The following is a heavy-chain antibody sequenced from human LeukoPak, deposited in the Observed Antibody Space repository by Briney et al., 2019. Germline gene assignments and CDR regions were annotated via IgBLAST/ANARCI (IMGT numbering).Heavy chain of an antibody. J-gene: IGHJ4*02. CDR3: ARVRKGVGATNYYFDY. D-gene: IGHD1-26*01. CDR1: GFTFSSYA. CDR2: ISGSGGST. V-gene: IGHV3-23*01. Sequence: GGSLRLSCAASGFTFSSYAMSWVRQAPGKGLEWVSAISGSGGSTYYADSVKGRFTISRDNAKNSLYLQMNSLRAEDTALYHCARVRKGVGATNYYFDYWGQGTLVTVSS.